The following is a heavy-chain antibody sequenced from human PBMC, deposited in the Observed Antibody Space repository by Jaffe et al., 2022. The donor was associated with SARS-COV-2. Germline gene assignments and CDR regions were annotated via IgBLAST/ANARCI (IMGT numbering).Heavy chain of an antibody. V-gene: IGHV4-61*02. D-gene: IGHD6-6*01. J-gene: IGHJ5*02. CDR1: GGSISSGSYY. CDR3: ARSGGTWQLVPNGFDP. Sequence: QVQLQESGPGLVKPSQTLSLTCTVSGGSISSGSYYWSWIRQPAGKGLEWIGRIYTSGSTNYNPSLKSRVTISVDTSKNQFSLKLSSVTAADTAVYYCARSGGTWQLVPNGFDPWGQGTLVTVSS. CDR2: IYTSGST.